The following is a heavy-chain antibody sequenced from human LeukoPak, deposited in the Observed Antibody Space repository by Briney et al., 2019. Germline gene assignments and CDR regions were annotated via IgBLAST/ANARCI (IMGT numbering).Heavy chain of an antibody. D-gene: IGHD2-2*01. CDR3: AKDPPGYQPQDNWFDP. CDR1: GFTFSSYT. J-gene: IGHJ5*02. CDR2: ISNSSSYI. Sequence: GGSLRLSCAASGFTFSSYTMHWVRQAPGKGLEWVSAISNSSSYIYYADSVKGRFTISRDNVQNSLYLQMNSLRAEDTAVYYCAKDPPGYQPQDNWFDPGGQGTLVTVSS. V-gene: IGHV3-21*04.